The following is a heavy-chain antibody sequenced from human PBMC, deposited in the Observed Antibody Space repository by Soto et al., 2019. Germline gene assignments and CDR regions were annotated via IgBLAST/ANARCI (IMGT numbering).Heavy chain of an antibody. V-gene: IGHV1-69*02. CDR2: IFLITDIT. J-gene: IGHJ4*02. CDR1: GGTFRNYR. Sequence: QVQLVQSGAEVKKPGSSVKVSCKASGGTFRNYRINWVRQAPGQGLEWMGSIFLITDITDYAQNFQARITISADKSTRTAYMELSSLTSDDTAMYFCARGPLVVLNYFESWGQGTLVTVSS. CDR3: ARGPLVVLNYFES.